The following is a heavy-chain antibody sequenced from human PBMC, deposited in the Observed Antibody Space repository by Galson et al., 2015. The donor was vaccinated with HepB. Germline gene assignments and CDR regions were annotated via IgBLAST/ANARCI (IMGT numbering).Heavy chain of an antibody. D-gene: IGHD5-24*01. CDR2: IGGSGDTK. Sequence: SLRLSCAASGFVFENYAMSWVRQAPGKGLEWVSTIGGSGDTKYYADSVQGRFTISRDNSKRTVFLQMNSLRAEDTALYFCAKDPRRDGYNYYYFYTMDVWGQGTTVTVSS. CDR3: AKDPRRDGYNYYYFYTMDV. J-gene: IGHJ6*02. V-gene: IGHV3-23*01. CDR1: GFVFENYA.